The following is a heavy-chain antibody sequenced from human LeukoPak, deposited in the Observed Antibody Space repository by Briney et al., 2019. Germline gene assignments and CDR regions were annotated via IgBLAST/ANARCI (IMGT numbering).Heavy chain of an antibody. CDR2: ISYDGSNK. J-gene: IGHJ5*02. V-gene: IGHV3-30*18. D-gene: IGHD5-18*01. Sequence: PGRSLRLSCAASGFTFSSYGMHWVRQAPGKGLEWVAVISYDGSNKYYADSVKGRFTISRDNSKNTLYLQMNSLRAEDTAVYYCAKEDEGYGGDWFDPWGQGTLVTVSS. CDR1: GFTFSSYG. CDR3: AKEDEGYGGDWFDP.